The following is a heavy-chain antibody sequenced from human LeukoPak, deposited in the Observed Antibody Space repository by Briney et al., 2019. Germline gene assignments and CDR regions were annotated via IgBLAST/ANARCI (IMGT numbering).Heavy chain of an antibody. V-gene: IGHV3-23*01. CDR3: AKDAFGMVVHLDY. D-gene: IGHD3-3*01. J-gene: IGHJ4*02. Sequence: GGSLRLSCAASGFTVSSNYMSWVRQAPEKGLEWVSSISGSGYSVYYADSVEGRFTISRDNSKNTLYLQMNTPRVEDTAIYYCAKDAFGMVVHLDYWGRGALVTVSS. CDR2: ISGSGYSV. CDR1: GFTVSSNY.